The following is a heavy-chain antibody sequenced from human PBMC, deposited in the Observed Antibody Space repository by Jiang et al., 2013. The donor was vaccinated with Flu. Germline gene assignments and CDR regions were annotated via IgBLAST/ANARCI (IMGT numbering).Heavy chain of an antibody. J-gene: IGHJ6*02. Sequence: VQLLESGGGLVQPGGSLRLSCAASGFTFSSYDMHWVRQATGKGLEWVSAIGTAGDTYYPGSVKGRFTISRENAKNSLYLQMNSLRAGDTAVYYCARVDSSGVLADGMDVWGQGTTVTVSS. D-gene: IGHD3-22*01. CDR3: ARVDSSGVLADGMDV. CDR2: IGTAGDT. V-gene: IGHV3-13*01. CDR1: GFTFSSYD.